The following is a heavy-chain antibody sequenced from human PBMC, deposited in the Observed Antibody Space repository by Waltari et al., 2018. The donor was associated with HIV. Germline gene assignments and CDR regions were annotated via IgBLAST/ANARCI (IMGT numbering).Heavy chain of an antibody. CDR1: GFTYSTYD. Sequence: HVHLVESGGGVVQRGRSMRPSCAASGFTYSTYDMHWVRQAPGKGLEWVAVISFDGSNKSYADSVKSRFTISRDNSKNTLYLRINSLRDEDTAVYYCSTLGGGLQLAYWGQGTLVTVSS. D-gene: IGHD3-16*01. CDR3: STLGGGLQLAY. CDR2: ISFDGSNK. V-gene: IGHV3-30*03. J-gene: IGHJ4*02.